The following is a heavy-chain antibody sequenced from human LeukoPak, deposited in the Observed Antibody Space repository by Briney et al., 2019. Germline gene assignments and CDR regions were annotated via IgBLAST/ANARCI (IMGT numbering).Heavy chain of an antibody. J-gene: IGHJ6*02. Sequence: ASVKVSCKVSGYTPTELSMFWVRQAPGKGLEWMGSFDPEDGKTVYAQKFQGRVTMTESTSTDTAYMELSSLRSEDTAVYYCATGYLVTAGLMDVWGQGTTVTVSS. CDR2: FDPEDGKT. CDR3: ATGYLVTAGLMDV. D-gene: IGHD6-13*01. V-gene: IGHV1-24*01. CDR1: GYTPTELS.